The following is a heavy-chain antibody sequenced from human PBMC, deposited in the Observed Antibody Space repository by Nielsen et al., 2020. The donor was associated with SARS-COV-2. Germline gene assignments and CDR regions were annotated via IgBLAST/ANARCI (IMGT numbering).Heavy chain of an antibody. CDR3: AKDIFAGIGYCSGGSCYPVLGYGMDV. CDR1: GFTFDDYA. D-gene: IGHD2-15*01. J-gene: IGHJ6*02. Sequence: GGSLRLSCAASGFTFDDYAMHWVRQAPGKGLEWVSGISWNSGSIGYADSVKGRFTISRDNAKNSLYLQMNSLRAEDTALYYCAKDIFAGIGYCSGGSCYPVLGYGMDVWGQGTTVTVS. V-gene: IGHV3-9*01. CDR2: ISWNSGSI.